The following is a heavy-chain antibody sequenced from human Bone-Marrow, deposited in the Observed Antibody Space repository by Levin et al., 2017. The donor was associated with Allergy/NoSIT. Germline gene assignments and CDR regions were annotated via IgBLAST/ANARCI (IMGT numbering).Heavy chain of an antibody. CDR2: ITWNSGTT. V-gene: IGHV3-20*04. CDR3: ARDSLLSIVGTTFDY. Sequence: GGSLRLSCAASQFIFDDHGMSWVRQAPGKGLEWVSGITWNSGTTGYADSVKGRFTISRDNAKNTLYLQMNSLRAEDTAVYYCARDSLLSIVGTTFDYWGQGTLVTVSS. J-gene: IGHJ4*02. CDR1: QFIFDDHG. D-gene: IGHD1-26*01.